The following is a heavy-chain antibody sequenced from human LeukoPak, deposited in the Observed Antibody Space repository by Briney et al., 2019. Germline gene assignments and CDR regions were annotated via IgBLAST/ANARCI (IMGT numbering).Heavy chain of an antibody. D-gene: IGHD3-10*01. CDR1: GGTFSSYA. J-gene: IGHJ4*02. V-gene: IGHV1-69*13. Sequence: SVKVSCKASGGTFSSYAISWVRQAPGQGLEWMGRIIPIFGTANYAQKFQGRVTITADESTSTAYMELSSLRSEDTAVYYCARYKADYYGSGSYYGYWGQGTLVTVSS. CDR3: ARYKADYYGSGSYYGY. CDR2: IIPIFGTA.